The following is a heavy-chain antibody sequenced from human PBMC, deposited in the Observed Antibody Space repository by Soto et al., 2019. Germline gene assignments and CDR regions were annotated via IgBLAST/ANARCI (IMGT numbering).Heavy chain of an antibody. J-gene: IGHJ6*02. Sequence: EVQLVESGGGLVQPGRSLRLSCAASGFTFDDYAMHWVRQAPGKGLEWVSGISWNSGSIGYADSVKGRFTISRDNAKNSLYLQMNSLRAKDTALYYCAKAQANYYGMDVWGQGTTVTVSS. CDR2: ISWNSGSI. CDR3: AKAQANYYGMDV. CDR1: GFTFDDYA. V-gene: IGHV3-9*01.